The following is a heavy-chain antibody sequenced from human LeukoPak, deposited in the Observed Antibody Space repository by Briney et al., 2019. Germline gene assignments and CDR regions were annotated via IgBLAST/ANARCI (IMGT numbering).Heavy chain of an antibody. Sequence: GGSLRLSCAASGYIFSNHWMTWVCQAPGKGLEWVANIEQHGSEKYYVDSVKGRFTISRDNAQNSLYLQMNSLRAEDEAVYYCARNLLGYKAVDYWGQGTPVTVSS. CDR1: GYIFSNHW. D-gene: IGHD3-9*01. V-gene: IGHV3-7*01. CDR2: IEQHGSEK. J-gene: IGHJ4*02. CDR3: ARNLLGYKAVDY.